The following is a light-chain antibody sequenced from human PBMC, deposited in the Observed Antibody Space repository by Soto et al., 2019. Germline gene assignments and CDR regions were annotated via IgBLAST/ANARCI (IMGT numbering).Light chain of an antibody. CDR1: SSDVGGYNY. CDR3: SSYTSSGTPLVV. J-gene: IGLJ2*01. CDR2: DVS. V-gene: IGLV2-14*01. Sequence: QSALTQPASVSGSPGQSITISCTGTSSDVGGYNYVSWYQQHPGKAPKLMIYDVSNRPSGVSNRFSGSKSGNTASLTISGLQAEDEADYYCSSYTSSGTPLVVFGGGTKLTVL.